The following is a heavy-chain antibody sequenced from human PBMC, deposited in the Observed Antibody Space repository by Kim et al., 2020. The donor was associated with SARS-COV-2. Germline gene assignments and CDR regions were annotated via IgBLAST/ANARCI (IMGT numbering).Heavy chain of an antibody. CDR1: GFTFSSYA. D-gene: IGHD2-15*01. V-gene: IGHV3-30*04. CDR2: ISYDGSNK. J-gene: IGHJ4*02. CDR3: ARARLVVAALAGY. Sequence: GGSLRLSCAASGFTFSSYAMHWVRQAPGKGLEWVAVISYDGSNKYYADSVKGRFTISRDNSKNTLYLQMNSLRAEDTAVYYCARARLVVAALAGYWGQGTLVTVSS.